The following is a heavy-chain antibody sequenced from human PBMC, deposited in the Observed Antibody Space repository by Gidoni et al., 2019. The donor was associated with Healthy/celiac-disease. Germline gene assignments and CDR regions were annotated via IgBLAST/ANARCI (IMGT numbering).Heavy chain of an antibody. CDR3: AKDSLKIYYDSSGATFDY. D-gene: IGHD3-22*01. J-gene: IGHJ4*02. CDR1: GFTFSSYA. V-gene: IGHV3-23*01. CDR2: ISGSGGST. Sequence: EVQLLESGGGLVQPGGSLRLSCAASGFTFSSYAMSWVRQAPGKGLEWVSAISGSGGSTYYADSVKGRFTISRDNSKNTLYLQMNSLRAEDTAVYYCAKDSLKIYYDSSGATFDYWGQGTLVTVSS.